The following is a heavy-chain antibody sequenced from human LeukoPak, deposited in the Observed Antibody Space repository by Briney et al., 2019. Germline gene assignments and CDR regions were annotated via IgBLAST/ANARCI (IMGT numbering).Heavy chain of an antibody. CDR2: INHSGST. CDR1: GGSFSGYY. J-gene: IGHJ6*02. D-gene: IGHD2-2*01. V-gene: IGHV4-34*01. CDR3: ARTQPNIVVVPAYGMDV. Sequence: KSSETLSLTCAVYGGSFSGYYWSWIRQPPGKGLGWIGEINHSGSTNYNPSLKSRVTISVDTSKNQFSLKLSSVTAADTAVYYCARTQPNIVVVPAYGMDVWGQGTTVTVSS.